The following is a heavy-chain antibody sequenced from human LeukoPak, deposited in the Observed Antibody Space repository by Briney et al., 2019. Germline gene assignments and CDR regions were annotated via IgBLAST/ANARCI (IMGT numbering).Heavy chain of an antibody. D-gene: IGHD6-6*01. CDR3: ARAPRIAARPAYIYYGMDV. J-gene: IGHJ6*01. CDR1: GESFSEYY. Sequence: PSETLSLTCAVYGESFSEYYWSWIRQPPGKGLEWIGEINHSGSTNYNPSLKSRVTISVDTSKNQFSLKLTSVTAADTAVYYCARAPRIAARPAYIYYGMDVWGQGTTVTVSS. V-gene: IGHV4-34*01. CDR2: INHSGST.